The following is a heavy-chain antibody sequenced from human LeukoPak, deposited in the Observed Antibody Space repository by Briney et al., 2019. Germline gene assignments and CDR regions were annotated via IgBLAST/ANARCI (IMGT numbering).Heavy chain of an antibody. J-gene: IGHJ4*02. Sequence: SETLSLTCTVSGGSISSSSYYWGWIRQPPGKGLEWIGSIYYSGSTYYNPSLKSRVTISVDTSKNQFSLKLSSVTAADTAVYYCARHWGHMDYYLDYWGQGTLVTVSS. V-gene: IGHV4-39*01. CDR1: GGSISSSSYY. D-gene: IGHD3-16*01. CDR3: ARHWGHMDYYLDY. CDR2: IYYSGST.